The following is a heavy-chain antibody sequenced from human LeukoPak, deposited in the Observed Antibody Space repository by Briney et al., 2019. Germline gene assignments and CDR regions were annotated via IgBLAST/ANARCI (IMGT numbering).Heavy chain of an antibody. D-gene: IGHD3-3*01. Sequence: ASVKVSCKASGYTFTGHYMHWVRQAPGQGLEWMGWINPNSGGTKYAQKFQGRVTLTRDTSISTAYMELSRLRCDDTAVYYCARSYDFWSGPPFDPWGQGTLVTVSS. CDR3: ARSYDFWSGPPFDP. V-gene: IGHV1-2*02. J-gene: IGHJ5*02. CDR1: GYTFTGHY. CDR2: INPNSGGT.